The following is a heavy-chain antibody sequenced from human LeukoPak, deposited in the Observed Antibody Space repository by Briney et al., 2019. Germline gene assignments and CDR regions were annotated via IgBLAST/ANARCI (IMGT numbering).Heavy chain of an antibody. Sequence: HPGGSLRLSCAASGFTFSSYGIHWVRQAPGKGLEWVAVVSSDGSIKYYADSVKGRFTISRDTSKNTVYLQMNSLGAEDTAFYYCARGYSSSWLGYFDYWGQGTLVTVPS. D-gene: IGHD6-13*01. CDR1: GFTFSSYG. CDR3: ARGYSSSWLGYFDY. V-gene: IGHV3-30*03. CDR2: VSSDGSIK. J-gene: IGHJ4*02.